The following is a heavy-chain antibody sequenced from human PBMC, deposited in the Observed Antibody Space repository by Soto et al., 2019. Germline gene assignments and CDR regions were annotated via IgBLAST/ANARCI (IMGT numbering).Heavy chain of an antibody. D-gene: IGHD3-10*01. J-gene: IGHJ6*02. V-gene: IGHV3-48*02. CDR2: ISSSSSTI. CDR3: ARGSGSYYNHYYGMDV. Sequence: PGGSLRLSCAASGFTFSSYSMNWVRQAPGKGLERVSYISSSSSTIYYADSVKGRFTISRDNAKNSLYLQMNSLRDEDTAVYYCARGSGSYYNHYYGMDVWGQGTTVTVSS. CDR1: GFTFSSYS.